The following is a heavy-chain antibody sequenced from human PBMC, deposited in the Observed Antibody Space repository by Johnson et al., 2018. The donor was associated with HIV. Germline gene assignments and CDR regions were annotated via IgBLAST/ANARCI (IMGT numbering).Heavy chain of an antibody. J-gene: IGHJ3*02. V-gene: IGHV3-9*01. CDR2: ISWNSGSI. CDR1: GFTFDDYA. Sequence: VQLVESGGGLVQPGRSLRLSCAASGFTFDDYAMHWVRQAPGKGLEWVSGISWNSGSIGYADSVKGRFTISRDNAKNSLYLQMNSLRAEDTAVYYCARGTITMIRGVIGLDIWGQGTMVTVSS. D-gene: IGHD3-10*01. CDR3: ARGTITMIRGVIGLDI.